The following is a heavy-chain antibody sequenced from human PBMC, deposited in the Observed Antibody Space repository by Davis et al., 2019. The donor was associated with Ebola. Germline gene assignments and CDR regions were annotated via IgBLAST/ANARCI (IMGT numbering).Heavy chain of an antibody. D-gene: IGHD3-3*01. CDR3: ARARDFWSGYYIPFFDY. V-gene: IGHV1-46*01. CDR2: INPSGGST. CDR1: GYTFTSYY. Sequence: ASVKVSCKASGYTFTSYYMHWVRQAPGQGLEWMGIINPSGGSTSYAQKFQGRVTMTRDTSASTAYMELSSLRSEDTAVYYCARARDFWSGYYIPFFDYWGQGTLVTVSS. J-gene: IGHJ4*02.